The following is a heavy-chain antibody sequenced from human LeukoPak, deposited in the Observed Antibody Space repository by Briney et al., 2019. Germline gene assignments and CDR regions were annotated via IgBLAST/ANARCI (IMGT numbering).Heavy chain of an antibody. D-gene: IGHD1-26*01. Sequence: ASVKVSCKASGGIFRSYGISWVRQAPGQGLEWMGRIIPIFGTANYAQKFQGRVTITTDESTSTAYMELSSLRSEDTAVYYCASSPQPKWEYMDVWGKGTTVTVSS. V-gene: IGHV1-69*05. CDR2: IIPIFGTA. CDR1: GGIFRSYG. J-gene: IGHJ6*03. CDR3: ASSPQPKWEYMDV.